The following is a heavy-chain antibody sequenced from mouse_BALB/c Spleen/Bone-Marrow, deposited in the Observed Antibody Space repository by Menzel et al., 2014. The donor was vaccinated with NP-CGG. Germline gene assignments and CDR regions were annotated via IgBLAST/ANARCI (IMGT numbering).Heavy chain of an antibody. CDR2: IRDKANGYTT. Sequence: EVKLVESGGGLVQPGGSLRLSCATSGFTFTDYYMSWVRQPPGRALEWLGFIRDKANGYTTEYSASVKGRFTISRDNSQSIVYLQINTLRTEDSATYYCARDDGNYHCFDYWGQGTTLTVSS. D-gene: IGHD2-1*01. V-gene: IGHV7-3*02. J-gene: IGHJ2*01. CDR1: GFTFTDYY. CDR3: ARDDGNYHCFDY.